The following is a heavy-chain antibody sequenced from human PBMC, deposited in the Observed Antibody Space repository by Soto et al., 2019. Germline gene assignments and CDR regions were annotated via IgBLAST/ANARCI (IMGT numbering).Heavy chain of an antibody. CDR3: ARGVAGSGFDL. Sequence: SQTLSLTCAISGDSVSSNTAAWNWIRSSPSRGLEWLGRTYYRSNWRHDYAVSVKSRITVNPDTSKDHFSLQLNSVTPDDTAVYYCARGVAGSGFDLWGQGTLVTVSS. D-gene: IGHD6-19*01. V-gene: IGHV6-1*01. CDR1: GDSVSSNTAA. J-gene: IGHJ4*02. CDR2: TYYRSNWRH.